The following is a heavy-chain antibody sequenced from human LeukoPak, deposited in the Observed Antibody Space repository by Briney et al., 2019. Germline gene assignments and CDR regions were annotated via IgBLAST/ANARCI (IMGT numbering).Heavy chain of an antibody. CDR3: AGGSGPGAIFFIVGGKADY. J-gene: IGHJ4*02. V-gene: IGHV1-69*04. CDR2: IIPILGIA. Sequence: ASVKVSCKASGGTFSSYAISWVRQAPGQGLEWMGRIIPILGIANYAQKFQGRVTITADKSTSAAYMELSSLRSEDTAVYYCAGGSGPGAIFFIVGGKADYWGQGTLVTVSS. CDR1: GGTFSSYA. D-gene: IGHD1-26*01.